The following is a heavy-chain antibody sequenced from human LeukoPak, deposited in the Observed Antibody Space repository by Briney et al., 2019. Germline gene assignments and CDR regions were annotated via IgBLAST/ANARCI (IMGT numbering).Heavy chain of an antibody. CDR3: ATAATPAGIIFGG. J-gene: IGHJ4*01. CDR1: GFTFSSFW. Sequence: GGSLRLSCEASGFTFSSFWMNWVRQAPGKGLEWVASINQDVSETSYVDSVKGRFTISRDNAKHSVLLQMNSLRTEHTSVYFCATAATPAGIIFGGWGHGTLVT. D-gene: IGHD6-13*01. CDR2: INQDVSET. V-gene: IGHV3-7*05.